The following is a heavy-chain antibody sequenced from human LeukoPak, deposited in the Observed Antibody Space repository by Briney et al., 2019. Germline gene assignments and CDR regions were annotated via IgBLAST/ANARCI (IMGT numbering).Heavy chain of an antibody. D-gene: IGHD3-22*01. CDR2: ISYDGNNK. Sequence: GRSLRLSCAASGFTFSTYAIHWVRQAPGKGLEWMTLISYDGNNKYYADSVKGRFTISRDNSNNTLYLQINSLRAEDTAVYYCARDLYRIVVVPHYFDYWGQGTLVTVSS. CDR3: ARDLYRIVVVPHYFDY. CDR1: GFTFSTYA. V-gene: IGHV3-30*04. J-gene: IGHJ4*02.